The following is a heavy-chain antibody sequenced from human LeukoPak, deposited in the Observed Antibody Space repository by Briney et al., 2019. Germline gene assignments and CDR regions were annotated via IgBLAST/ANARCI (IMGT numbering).Heavy chain of an antibody. J-gene: IGHJ4*02. CDR2: ISSSRTTI. V-gene: IGHV3-48*01. CDR1: GFTFSSYS. Sequence: GGSLRLSSAASGFTFSSYSMNWVRQVPGKGLEWVSYISSSRTTIYYADSVKGRFTISRDNAKNSLYLQMNSLRAEDTAVYYCARGEMGATGDWGQGTLVTVSS. CDR3: ARGEMGATGD. D-gene: IGHD1-26*01.